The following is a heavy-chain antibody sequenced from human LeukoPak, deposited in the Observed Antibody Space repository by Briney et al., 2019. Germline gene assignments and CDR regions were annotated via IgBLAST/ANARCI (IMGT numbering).Heavy chain of an antibody. CDR3: AKDRCSNGIGCYYYYMDG. CDR2: IQNDGSNE. Sequence: GGSLRLSCAASGFTFSSYGMSWVRQAPGKGLEWVAYIQNDGSNEQYADSVKGRFSISRDSSKNILYLQMNSLRAEDTAVYYCAKDRCSNGIGCYYYYMDGWGKGTTVTISS. J-gene: IGHJ6*03. D-gene: IGHD2-8*01. V-gene: IGHV3-30*02. CDR1: GFTFSSYG.